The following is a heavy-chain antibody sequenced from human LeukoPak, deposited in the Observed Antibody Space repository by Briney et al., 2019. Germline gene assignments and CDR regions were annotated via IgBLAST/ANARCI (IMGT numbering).Heavy chain of an antibody. CDR2: ISGSGGST. Sequence: GGTLRLSCAASGFTFSNYGMSWVRQAPGKGLEWVSGISGSGGSTYYADSVKGRLTISRDNSKNTLYLQMNSLRAEDTAVYYCAKDRHPLDYWGQGTLVTVSS. CDR1: GFTFSNYG. J-gene: IGHJ4*02. CDR3: AKDRHPLDY. V-gene: IGHV3-23*01.